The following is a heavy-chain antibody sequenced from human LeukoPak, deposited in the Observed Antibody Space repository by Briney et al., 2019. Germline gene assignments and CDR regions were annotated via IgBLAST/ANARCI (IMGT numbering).Heavy chain of an antibody. CDR1: GGSISTYY. CDR3: ARHRDGGTYPLAF. D-gene: IGHD1-26*01. CDR2: IHYSGNT. J-gene: IGHJ4*02. V-gene: IGHV4-59*08. Sequence: SETLSLTCSVSGGSISTYYWSWVRQPPGKGLEWIAWIHYSGNTQYNPSLQSRVTISVDTSKNQFSLKLNSVTAADTAVYFCARHRDGGTYPLAFWGQGTLATVSS.